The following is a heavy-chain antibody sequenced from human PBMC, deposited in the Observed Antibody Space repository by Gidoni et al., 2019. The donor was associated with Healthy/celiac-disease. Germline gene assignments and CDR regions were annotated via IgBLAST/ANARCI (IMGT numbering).Heavy chain of an antibody. V-gene: IGHV3-33*01. CDR2: IWYDGSNK. CDR3: AREILGGYDYAFDI. D-gene: IGHD5-12*01. Sequence: QVQLVESGGGVVQPGRSMRLACAAAGSTFSSYGMHWVRQAPGKGLEWVAVIWYDGSNKYYADSVKGRFTISRDNSKNTLYLQMNSLRAEDTAVYYCAREILGGYDYAFDIWGQVTMVTVSS. CDR1: GSTFSSYG. J-gene: IGHJ3*02.